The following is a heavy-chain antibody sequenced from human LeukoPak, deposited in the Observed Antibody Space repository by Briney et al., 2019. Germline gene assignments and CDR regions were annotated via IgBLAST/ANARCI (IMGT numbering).Heavy chain of an antibody. CDR3: IRGSSSY. CDR2: TDPDGSDI. J-gene: IGHJ4*02. Sequence: GGSLRLSCAVSGLTISKSWMSWVCQGPGKGLEWVANTDPDGSDIYYVDSVKGRFTVSRDNAKNSLYLQRNSLRVEDTGTYYCIRGSSSYWGQGTLVTV. CDR1: GLTISKSW. V-gene: IGHV3-7*04.